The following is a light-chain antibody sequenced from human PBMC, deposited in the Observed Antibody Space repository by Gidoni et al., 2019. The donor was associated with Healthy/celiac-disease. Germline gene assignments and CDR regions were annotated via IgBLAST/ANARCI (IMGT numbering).Light chain of an antibody. V-gene: IGKV3-20*01. CDR3: QQYGSSPRT. J-gene: IGKJ2*02. CDR2: GAS. CDR1: QSVSSSY. Sequence: IVLTQSPGTLSLSPGERATLSCRASQSVSSSYLAWYQQKPGQAPRLLIYGASSRATGIPDRFSGSGSGTDFTLTISRLEPEDFAVYYCQQYGSSPRTFSQGTKLEIK.